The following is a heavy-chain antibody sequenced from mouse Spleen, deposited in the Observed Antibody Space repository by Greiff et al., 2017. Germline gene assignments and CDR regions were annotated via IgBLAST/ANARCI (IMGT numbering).Heavy chain of an antibody. V-gene: IGHV1-42*01. Sequence: VQLKESGPELVKPGASVKISCKASGYSFTGYYMNWVKQSPEKSLEWIGEINPSTGGTTYNQKFKAKATLTVDKSSSTAYMQLKSLTSEDSAVYYCAKDGSSWFAYWGQGTLVTVSA. J-gene: IGHJ3*01. D-gene: IGHD1-1*01. CDR3: AKDGSSWFAY. CDR2: INPSTGGT. CDR1: GYSFTGYY.